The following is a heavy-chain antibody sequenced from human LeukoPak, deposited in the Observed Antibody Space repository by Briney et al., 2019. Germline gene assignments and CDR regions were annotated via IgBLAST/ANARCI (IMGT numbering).Heavy chain of an antibody. CDR2: ISSSSNYM. CDR3: ARDRPTLYIPDGGLN. D-gene: IGHD2/OR15-2a*01. Sequence: GGSLRLSCAASGFTFSRNAMNWVRQAPGKGLEWVSFISSSSNYMSYADSVKGRFTISRDNAKNSLYLQMNSLRDEDTAVYYCARDRPTLYIPDGGLNWGQGTLVTVSS. CDR1: GFTFSRNA. J-gene: IGHJ4*02. V-gene: IGHV3-21*01.